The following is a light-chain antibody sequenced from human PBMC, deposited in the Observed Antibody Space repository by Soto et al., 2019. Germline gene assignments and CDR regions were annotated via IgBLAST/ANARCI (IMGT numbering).Light chain of an antibody. CDR3: VLYMGSGIWV. Sequence: QTVVTQVPSFSVSPGRTVTLTCGLSSGSVSTSYYPSWYQQTPGQAPRTLIYSTNTRSSGVPDRFSGSILGNKAALTITGAQADDDSDYYCVLYMGSGIWVFGGGTKLTVL. CDR1: SGSVSTSYY. V-gene: IGLV8-61*01. CDR2: STN. J-gene: IGLJ3*02.